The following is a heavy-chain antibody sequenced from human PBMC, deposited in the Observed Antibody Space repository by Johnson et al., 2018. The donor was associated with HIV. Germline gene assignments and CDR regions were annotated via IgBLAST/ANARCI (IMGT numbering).Heavy chain of an antibody. CDR2: IATAGDT. Sequence: VQLVESGGGLVQPGGSLRLSCAASGFTFSSYDMHWVRQATGKGLEWVSAIATAGDTDYPGSVKGRFTISTENTKNSLYFPLNRLRAGDAAVYYWARAYGDYEDAFDIWGQGTMVTVSS. J-gene: IGHJ3*02. CDR1: GFTFSSYD. CDR3: ARAYGDYEDAFDI. D-gene: IGHD4-17*01. V-gene: IGHV3-13*01.